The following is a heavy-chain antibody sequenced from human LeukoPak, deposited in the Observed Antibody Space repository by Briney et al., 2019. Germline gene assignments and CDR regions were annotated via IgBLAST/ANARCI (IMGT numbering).Heavy chain of an antibody. CDR1: GFTFSDFSDYY. CDR2: ISYDGSNK. Sequence: PGGSLRLSCVASGFTFSDFSDYYMSWIRQAPGKGLEWVAVISYDGSNKYYADSVKGRFTISRDNSKNTLYLQMNSLRAEDTAVYYCAKNPTAMVTYYFDYWDQGTLVTVSS. D-gene: IGHD5-18*01. J-gene: IGHJ4*02. V-gene: IGHV3-30*18. CDR3: AKNPTAMVTYYFDY.